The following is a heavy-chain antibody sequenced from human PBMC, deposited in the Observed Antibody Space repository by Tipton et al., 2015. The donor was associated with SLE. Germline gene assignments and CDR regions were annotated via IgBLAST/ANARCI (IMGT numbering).Heavy chain of an antibody. J-gene: IGHJ3*02. Sequence: QLVQSGAEVKKPGASVKVSCKASGYTFTRYAMNWVRQAPGQGLEWMGWINTNTGNPTYAQGFTGRFVFSLDTSVSTAYLQISSLKAEDTAVYYCAREGITGTPGAFDIWGQGTMVTVSS. V-gene: IGHV7-4-1*02. CDR3: AREGITGTPGAFDI. CDR2: INTNTGNP. D-gene: IGHD1-20*01. CDR1: GYTFTRYA.